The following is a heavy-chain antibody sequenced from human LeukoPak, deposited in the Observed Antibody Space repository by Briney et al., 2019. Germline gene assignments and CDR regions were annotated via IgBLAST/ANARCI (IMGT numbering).Heavy chain of an antibody. CDR3: AKDRAQMTRVPNFDP. D-gene: IGHD4/OR15-4a*01. J-gene: IGHJ4*03. CDR2: ISGRGGST. V-gene: IGHV3-23*01. CDR1: GFTFGSYA. Sequence: GGSLRLSCAASGFTFGSYAMTWVRQAPGTGLECVSGISGRGGSTYYADSVKGRFTISRDNSNNTLYLQIKSLRAEDTAIYYCAKDRAQMTRVPNFDPWGQGNLVTVSS.